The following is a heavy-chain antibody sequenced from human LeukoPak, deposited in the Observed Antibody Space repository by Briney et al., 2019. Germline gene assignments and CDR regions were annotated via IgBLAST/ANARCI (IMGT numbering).Heavy chain of an antibody. V-gene: IGHV4-34*01. CDR3: ARVNTMIVFDY. Sequence: PSETLSLTRAVYGGSLSGYYWSWIRQPPGKGLEWMGEINHSGSTNYNPSLKSRVTISVDTSKNQFTLKLSSVTAADTAVYYCARVNTMIVFDYWGQGTLVTVSS. D-gene: IGHD3-22*01. CDR2: INHSGST. CDR1: GGSLSGYY. J-gene: IGHJ4*02.